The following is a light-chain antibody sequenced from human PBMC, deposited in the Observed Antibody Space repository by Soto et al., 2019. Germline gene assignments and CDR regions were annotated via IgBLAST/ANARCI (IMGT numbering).Light chain of an antibody. CDR3: QHYGGMWT. Sequence: DIQMTQSPSTLSASLGDRVTITCRASQNINSWLAWYQQKPGKAPNLLIYAASTLQSGVPSRFSGSGSGTDFTLTIRSLQPDDFATYCCQHYGGMWTFGQGTKVDI. J-gene: IGKJ1*01. CDR1: QNINSW. CDR2: AAS. V-gene: IGKV1-5*01.